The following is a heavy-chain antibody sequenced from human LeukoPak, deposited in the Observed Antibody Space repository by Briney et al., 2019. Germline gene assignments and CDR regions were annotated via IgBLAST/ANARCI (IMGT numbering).Heavy chain of an antibody. V-gene: IGHV1-18*01. CDR1: GYTFTSYG. CDR3: ARDPRYSSGWYPLYYGMDV. D-gene: IGHD6-19*01. J-gene: IGHJ6*02. Sequence: SVKVSCEASGYTFTSYGISWVRQAPGQGLEWMGWISAYNGNTNYAQKLQGRVTMTTDTSTSTAYMELRSLRSDDTAVYYCARDPRYSSGWYPLYYGMDVWGQGTTVTVSS. CDR2: ISAYNGNT.